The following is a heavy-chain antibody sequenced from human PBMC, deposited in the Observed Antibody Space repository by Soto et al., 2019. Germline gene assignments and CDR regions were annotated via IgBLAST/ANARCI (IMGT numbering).Heavy chain of an antibody. CDR2: IIPIFGTA. J-gene: IGHJ6*02. CDR1: GGTFSSYA. D-gene: IGHD2-15*01. V-gene: IGHV1-69*01. Sequence: QVQLVQSGAGVKKPGSSVKVSCKASGGTFSSYAISWVRQAPGQGLEWMGGIIPIFGTANYAQKFQGRVTITADESTSTAYMELSSLRSEDTAVYYCARSLGYCSGGSCYRGMDVWGQGTTVTVSS. CDR3: ARSLGYCSGGSCYRGMDV.